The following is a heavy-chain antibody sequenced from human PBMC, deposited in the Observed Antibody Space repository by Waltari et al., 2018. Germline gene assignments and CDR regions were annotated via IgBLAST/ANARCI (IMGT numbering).Heavy chain of an antibody. D-gene: IGHD2-2*01. CDR1: GFTFRSYA. V-gene: IGHV3-30*10. CDR3: ARGIRYCSSTSCAIFDY. Sequence: QVQLVESGGGVVQPGRSLRLSCAASGFTFRSYAMHWVRQAPGKGLEWVAVISYDGSNKYYTDSVKGRFTISRDNSKNTLYLQMNSLRAEDTAVYYCARGIRYCSSTSCAIFDYWGQGTLVTVSS. J-gene: IGHJ4*02. CDR2: ISYDGSNK.